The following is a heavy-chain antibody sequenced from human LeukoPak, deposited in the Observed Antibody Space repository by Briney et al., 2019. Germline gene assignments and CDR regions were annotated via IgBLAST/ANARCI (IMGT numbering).Heavy chain of an antibody. V-gene: IGHV1-2*06. CDR2: INAKSGDT. CDR1: GYTFTDYY. J-gene: IGHJ6*02. D-gene: IGHD3-3*01. Sequence: GESLKISCKASGYTFTDYYVHWVRQAPGQGLEWMGRINAKSGDTNAAQRFQGRVTMTRVTSITTAYLELSRLRSDDTAVYYCARDELYNGYYSVKYHYNGMDVWGQGTTVTVSS. CDR3: ARDELYNGYYSVKYHYNGMDV.